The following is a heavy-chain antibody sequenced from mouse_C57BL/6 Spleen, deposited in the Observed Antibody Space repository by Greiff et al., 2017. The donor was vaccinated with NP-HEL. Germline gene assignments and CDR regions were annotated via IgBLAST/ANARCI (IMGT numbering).Heavy chain of an antibody. V-gene: IGHV1-72*01. Sequence: QVQLQQPGAELVKPGASVKLSCKASGYTFTSYWMHWVKQRPGRGLEWIGRIDPNSGGTRYNEKFKSKATLTVNKPSSTAYMQRRSLTSEDSAVYYCARGELRLRNAMDDWGQGTSATVSS. CDR2: IDPNSGGT. J-gene: IGHJ4*01. CDR3: ARGELRLRNAMDD. D-gene: IGHD3-2*02. CDR1: GYTFTSYW.